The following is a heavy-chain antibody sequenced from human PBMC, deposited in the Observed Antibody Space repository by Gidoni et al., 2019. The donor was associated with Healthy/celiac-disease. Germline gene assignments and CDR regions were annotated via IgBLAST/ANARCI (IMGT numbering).Heavy chain of an antibody. J-gene: IGHJ5*02. CDR3: ARGPRGHSSGWSNCVDP. D-gene: IGHD6-19*01. V-gene: IGHV4-28*03. CDR2: IYYSGST. Sequence: QVQLQESGPGLVKPSDTLSLPCAVSGYSISSSNWWGWIRQPPGKGLEWIGYIYYSGSTDYNPSLKSRVTMSVDTSKNQFSLKLSSVTAGDTAVYYCARGPRGHSSGWSNCVDPWGQGTLVTVSA. CDR1: GYSISSSNW.